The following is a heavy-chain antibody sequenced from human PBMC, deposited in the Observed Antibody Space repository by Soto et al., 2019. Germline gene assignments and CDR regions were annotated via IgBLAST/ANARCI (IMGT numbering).Heavy chain of an antibody. CDR1: GGTFSSYT. V-gene: IGHV1-69*04. D-gene: IGHD5-12*01. CDR2: IIPILGIA. J-gene: IGHJ2*01. CDR3: AREEFASIVATLSWYFDL. Sequence: SVKVSCKASGGTFSSYTISWVRQAPGQGLEWMGRIIPILGIANYAQKFQGRVTITADKSTSTAYMELSSLRSEDTAVYYCAREEFASIVATLSWYFDLWGRGTLVTVSS.